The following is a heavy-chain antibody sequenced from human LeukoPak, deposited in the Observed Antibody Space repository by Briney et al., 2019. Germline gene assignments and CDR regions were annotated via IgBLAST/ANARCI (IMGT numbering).Heavy chain of an antibody. Sequence: ASVKVSCKASGYTFTGYYMHWVRQAPGQGLEWMGWISPNNGGTNYAQKFQGRVTMTRDTSISTVYMELSRLTSDDTAVYYCARGRGTTSSNFDYWGQGNLVTVSS. D-gene: IGHD2-2*01. CDR3: ARGRGTTSSNFDY. J-gene: IGHJ4*02. CDR1: GYTFTGYY. V-gene: IGHV1-2*02. CDR2: ISPNNGGT.